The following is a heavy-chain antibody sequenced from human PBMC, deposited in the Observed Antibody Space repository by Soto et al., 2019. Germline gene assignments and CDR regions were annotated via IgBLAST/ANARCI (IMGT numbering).Heavy chain of an antibody. D-gene: IGHD2-21*01. CDR3: AREVHCYENCDDGRGVFDI. Sequence: QVQLVQSGAEVKKPGASVKVSCKASGCTLSSYDITWVRQAPGQTLQWMGAIIPWCGPTSYAQKFQGRVTLTADKSTSTAYMELSSLRSEDTAVYYCAREVHCYENCDDGRGVFDIWGQGTRVTVSS. J-gene: IGHJ3*02. CDR1: GCTLSSYD. V-gene: IGHV1-69*06. CDR2: IIPWCGPT.